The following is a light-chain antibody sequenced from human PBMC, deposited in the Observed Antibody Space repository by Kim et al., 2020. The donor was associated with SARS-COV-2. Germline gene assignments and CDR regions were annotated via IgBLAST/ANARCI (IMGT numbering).Light chain of an antibody. CDR2: DAS. Sequence: DIQMTQSPSSLSASVGDRVTITCQASQDIGNYLNWYEKKPGKVPKLVIYDASNLETGVPSRFSGSGFGAEFTLTINNLQPEDIATYYCQQYDHLPITFGQGTRLEIK. V-gene: IGKV1-33*01. CDR3: QQYDHLPIT. J-gene: IGKJ5*01. CDR1: QDIGNY.